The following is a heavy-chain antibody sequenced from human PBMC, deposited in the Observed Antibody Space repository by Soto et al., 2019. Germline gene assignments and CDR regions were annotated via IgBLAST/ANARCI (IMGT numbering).Heavy chain of an antibody. CDR2: ISSSSSTI. V-gene: IGHV3-48*02. D-gene: IGHD3-22*01. J-gene: IGHJ4*02. CDR1: GFTFSSYS. Sequence: SGGSLRLSCAASGFTFSSYSMNWVRQAPGKGLEWVSYISSSSSTIYYADPVKGRFTISRDNAKNSLYLQMNSLRDEDTAVYYCARDLPYYYDSSGYSYWGQGTLVTVSS. CDR3: ARDLPYYYDSSGYSY.